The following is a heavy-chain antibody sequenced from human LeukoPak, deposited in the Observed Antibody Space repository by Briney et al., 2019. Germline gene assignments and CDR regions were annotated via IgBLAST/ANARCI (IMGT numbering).Heavy chain of an antibody. V-gene: IGHV1-69*13. D-gene: IGHD6-13*01. CDR1: GGTFSSYT. J-gene: IGHJ4*02. CDR2: IIPIFGTA. Sequence: SVKVSCKASGGTFSSYTISWVRQAPGQGLEWMGGIIPIFGTANYAQKFQGRVTITADESTSTAYMELSSLRSEDTAVYYCATGRWNSSSWGDYWGQGTLVTVSS. CDR3: ATGRWNSSSWGDY.